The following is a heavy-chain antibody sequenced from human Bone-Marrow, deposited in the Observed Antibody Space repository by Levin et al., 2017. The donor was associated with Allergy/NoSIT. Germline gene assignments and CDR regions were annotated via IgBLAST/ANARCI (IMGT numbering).Heavy chain of an antibody. V-gene: IGHV3-74*01. CDR3: ARGYSSAYRIDY. CDR2: INTDGSST. Sequence: GESLKISCAASGFTFSSYWMHWVRQVPGKGLVWVSRINTDGSSTTYADSVKGRFTISRDNAKNTLYLQMNSLRDEDTAVYFCARGYSSAYRIDYWGQGTLVTVSS. J-gene: IGHJ4*02. D-gene: IGHD5-18*01. CDR1: GFTFSSYW.